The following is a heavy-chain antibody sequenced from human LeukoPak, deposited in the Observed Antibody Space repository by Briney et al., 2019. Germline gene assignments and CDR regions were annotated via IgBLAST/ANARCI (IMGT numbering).Heavy chain of an antibody. CDR1: GFTFSSYE. V-gene: IGHV3-48*03. J-gene: IGHJ4*02. CDR3: ACSSTSCYLASCQEFDY. D-gene: IGHD2-2*01. CDR2: ISSSGSTI. Sequence: GGSLRLSCAASGFTFSSYEMNWVRQAPGKGLEWGSYISSSGSTIYYADSVKGRFTISRDNAKNSLYLQMNSLRAEDTAVYYRACSSTSCYLASCQEFDYWGQGTLVTVSS.